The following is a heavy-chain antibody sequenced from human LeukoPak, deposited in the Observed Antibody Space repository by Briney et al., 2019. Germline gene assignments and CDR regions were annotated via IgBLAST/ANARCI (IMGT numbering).Heavy chain of an antibody. V-gene: IGHV4-59*12. CDR1: GGSISSYY. Sequence: SETLSLTCTVSGGSISSYYWSWLRQPPGKGLEYIGYTHYSGSTNYNPSLKSRVTISVDTSKNQFSLKLSSVTAADTAVYYCARPGYGGNEVENDAFDIWGQGTMVTVSS. D-gene: IGHD4-23*01. CDR3: ARPGYGGNEVENDAFDI. CDR2: THYSGST. J-gene: IGHJ3*02.